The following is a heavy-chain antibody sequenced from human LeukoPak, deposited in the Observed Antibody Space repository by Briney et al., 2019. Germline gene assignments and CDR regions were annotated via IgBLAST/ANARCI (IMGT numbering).Heavy chain of an antibody. Sequence: PETLSLTCAVSGVSVSSYYRSWVRQPPGKGLEWIGYIYYSGSTNYNPSLKSRVTISVDTSKNQFSLKLSSVTAADTAVYYCARVGSIAAAGPTFDYWGQGTLVTVSS. D-gene: IGHD6-13*01. J-gene: IGHJ4*02. CDR3: ARVGSIAAAGPTFDY. CDR2: IYYSGST. CDR1: GVSVSSYY. V-gene: IGHV4-59*02.